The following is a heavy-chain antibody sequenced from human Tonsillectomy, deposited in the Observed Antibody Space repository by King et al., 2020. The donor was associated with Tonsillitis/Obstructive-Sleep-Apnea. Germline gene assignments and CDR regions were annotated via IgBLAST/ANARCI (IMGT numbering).Heavy chain of an antibody. V-gene: IGHV4-34*01. J-gene: IGHJ4*02. CDR1: GGSFSGYY. CDR3: ARGGPRGTRITMVRGVIDY. D-gene: IGHD3-10*01. CDR2: INHSGST. Sequence: VQLQQWGAGLLKPSETLSLTCAVYGGSFSGYYWSWIRQPPGKGLEWIGEINHSGSTNYNPSLKSRVTISVDTSKNQFSLKLSSVTAADTAVYYCARGGPRGTRITMVRGVIDYWGQGTLVTVSS.